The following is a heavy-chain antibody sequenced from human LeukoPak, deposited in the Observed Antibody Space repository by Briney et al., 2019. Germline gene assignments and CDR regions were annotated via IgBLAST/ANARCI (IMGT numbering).Heavy chain of an antibody. V-gene: IGHV1-24*01. CDR2: FDPEDGET. J-gene: IGHJ6*02. CDR1: GYTLTELS. D-gene: IGHD2-8*02. CDR3: ATDSGRVWLHHGMDV. Sequence: GASVKVSCKVSGYTLTELSMHWVRQAPGKGLEWRGGFDPEDGETIYAQKFQGRVTMTEDTSTDTAYMELSSLRSEDTAVYYCATDSGRVWLHHGMDVWGQGTTVTVSS.